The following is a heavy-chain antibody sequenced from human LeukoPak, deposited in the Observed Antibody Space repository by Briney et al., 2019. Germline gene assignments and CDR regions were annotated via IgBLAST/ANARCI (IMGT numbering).Heavy chain of an antibody. CDR2: ISGSGGST. CDR1: GFTFSSYA. J-gene: IGHJ1*01. CDR3: AKGPGTMVRGVIIETYFQH. Sequence: GGSLRLSCAASGFTFSSYAMSWVRQAPGKGLEWVSAISGSGGSTYYADSVKSRFTISRDNSKNTLYLQMNSLRAEDTAVYYCAKGPGTMVRGVIIETYFQHWGQGTLVTVSS. V-gene: IGHV3-23*01. D-gene: IGHD3-10*01.